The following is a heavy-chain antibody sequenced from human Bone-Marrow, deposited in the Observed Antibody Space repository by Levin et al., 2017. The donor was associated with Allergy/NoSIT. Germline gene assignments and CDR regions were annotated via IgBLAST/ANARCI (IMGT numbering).Heavy chain of an antibody. CDR1: GFTFSSYG. V-gene: IGHV3-33*01. CDR3: ARDRSGYDFWSGYYQGGMDV. CDR2: IWYDGSNK. D-gene: IGHD3-3*01. J-gene: IGHJ6*02. Sequence: GGSLRLSCAASGFTFSSYGMHWVRQAPGKGLEWVAVIWYDGSNKYYADSVKGRFTISRDNSKNTLYLQMNSLRAEDTAVYYCARDRSGYDFWSGYYQGGMDVWGQGTTVTVSS.